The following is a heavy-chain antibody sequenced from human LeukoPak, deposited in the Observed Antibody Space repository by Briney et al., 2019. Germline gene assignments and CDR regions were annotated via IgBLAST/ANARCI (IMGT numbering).Heavy chain of an antibody. CDR2: IYHSGST. D-gene: IGHD1-26*01. CDR1: GGSISSGGYY. J-gene: IGHJ3*02. Sequence: SETLSLTCTVSGGSISSGGYYWSWIRQPPGKGLEWIGYIYHSGSTYYNPSLKSRVTISVDTSKNQFSLKLSSVTAADTAVYYCARGRPYSGSYGDAFDIWGQGTMVTVSS. CDR3: ARGRPYSGSYGDAFDI. V-gene: IGHV4-61*08.